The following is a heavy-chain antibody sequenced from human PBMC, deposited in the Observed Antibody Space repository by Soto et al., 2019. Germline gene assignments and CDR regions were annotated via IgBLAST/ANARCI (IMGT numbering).Heavy chain of an antibody. CDR2: ISAYNGNT. Sequence: QVQLVQSGAEVKKPGASVKVSCKASGYTFTSYGISWVRQAPGQGLEWMGWISAYNGNTNYAQKLQGRVTMTTHTSTSTAYMELRSLRSDDTAVYYCARDQGAYYYYYGMDVWGQGTTVTVSS. J-gene: IGHJ6*02. V-gene: IGHV1-18*01. CDR1: GYTFTSYG. CDR3: ARDQGAYYYYYGMDV.